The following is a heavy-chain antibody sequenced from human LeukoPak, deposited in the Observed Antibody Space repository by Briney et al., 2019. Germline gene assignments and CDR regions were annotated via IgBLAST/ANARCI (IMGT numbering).Heavy chain of an antibody. D-gene: IGHD2-15*01. CDR1: GFTFSSYA. CDR2: ISGSGGST. Sequence: GGSLRLSCAASGFTFSSYAMSWVRQAPGKGLEWVSAISGSGGSTYYADSVKGRFTISRDNSKNTLYLQMNSLRAEDTAVYYCARGWLLRGDYYYYMDVWGKGTTVTVSS. CDR3: ARGWLLRGDYYYYMDV. J-gene: IGHJ6*03. V-gene: IGHV3-23*01.